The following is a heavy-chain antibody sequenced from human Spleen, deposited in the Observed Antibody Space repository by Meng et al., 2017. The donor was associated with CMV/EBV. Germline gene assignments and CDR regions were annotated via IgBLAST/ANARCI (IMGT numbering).Heavy chain of an antibody. CDR2: IYYSGST. CDR3: ARDGGIAVAGTAFDY. D-gene: IGHD6-19*01. Sequence: SETLSLTCTVSGGSISSSSHYWGWIRQPPGKGLEWIGSIYYSGSTYYNPSLKSRVTISVDTSKKQFSLKMSSVTAADTAVYYCARDGGIAVAGTAFDYWGQGTLVTVSS. J-gene: IGHJ4*02. CDR1: GGSISSSSHY. V-gene: IGHV4-39*07.